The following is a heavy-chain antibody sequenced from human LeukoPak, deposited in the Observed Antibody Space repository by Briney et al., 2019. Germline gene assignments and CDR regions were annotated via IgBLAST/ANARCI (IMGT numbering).Heavy chain of an antibody. D-gene: IGHD3-22*01. J-gene: IGHJ4*02. V-gene: IGHV3-23*01. CDR1: GFTFSSYA. Sequence: GGSLRLSCAASGFTFSSYAMGWVRQAPGKGLEWVSGISGSGGSPYYADSVKGRFTISRDNSKNTLYLQMNSLRAEDTAVYYCTKSTYYDNSGPFHSGYYFDCWGQGTLVTVSS. CDR3: TKSTYYDNSGPFHSGYYFDC. CDR2: ISGSGGSP.